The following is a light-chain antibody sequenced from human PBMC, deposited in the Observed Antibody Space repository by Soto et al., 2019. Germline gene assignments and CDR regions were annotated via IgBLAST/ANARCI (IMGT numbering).Light chain of an antibody. CDR3: QQSYSTPTS. Sequence: DIQMTQSPSSLSASVGDRVTITCRASQSISSYLNWYQQKPGKAPKLLIYAASSLQSGVPSRFSGRVSGTNFTLTISSPQPEDFATYYCQQSYSTPTSFGQGTKVEIK. V-gene: IGKV1-39*01. CDR2: AAS. J-gene: IGKJ1*01. CDR1: QSISSY.